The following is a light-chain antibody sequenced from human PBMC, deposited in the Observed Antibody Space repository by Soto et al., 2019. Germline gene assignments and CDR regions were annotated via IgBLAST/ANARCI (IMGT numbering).Light chain of an antibody. V-gene: IGKV3-15*01. CDR3: QQYKNWPPLT. CDR2: GAF. CDR1: QSVSSN. J-gene: IGKJ4*01. Sequence: EIEMTQSPATLSVSPGERVTLSRRASQSVSSNLAWYQLKPGQAPRLLIYGAFTRATGIPARFRGSGSGTEFTLTNSSLQSEDFVDYYCQQYKNWPPLTFGGGTKVELK.